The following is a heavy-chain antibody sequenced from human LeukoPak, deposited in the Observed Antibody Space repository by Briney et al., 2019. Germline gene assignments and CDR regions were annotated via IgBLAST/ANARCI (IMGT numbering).Heavy chain of an antibody. Sequence: KPSETPSLTCAVHGPSFSGYFWSWIRQPPGKGLEWIGEINHRGDTNYNPSLKSRVTISLDTSNNQFSVRLTSVTAADTAVYYCASETRDGTSDYWGQGTLVTVSS. V-gene: IGHV4-34*01. CDR3: ASETRDGTSDY. J-gene: IGHJ4*02. CDR2: INHRGDT. CDR1: GPSFSGYF. D-gene: IGHD5-24*01.